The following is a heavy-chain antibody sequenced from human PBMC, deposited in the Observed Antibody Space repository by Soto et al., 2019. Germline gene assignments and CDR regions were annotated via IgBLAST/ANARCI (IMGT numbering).Heavy chain of an antibody. D-gene: IGHD3-22*01. V-gene: IGHV3-53*01. J-gene: IGHJ3*02. CDR3: ARQVVIPNDAFDI. CDR1: GFTVSSNY. CDR2: IYSGGST. Sequence: GSLRLSCAASGFTVSSNYMSWVRQAPGKGLEWVSVIYSGGSTYYADSVKGRFTISRDNSKNTLYLQMNSLRAEDTAVYYCARQVVIPNDAFDIWGQGTMVTVSS.